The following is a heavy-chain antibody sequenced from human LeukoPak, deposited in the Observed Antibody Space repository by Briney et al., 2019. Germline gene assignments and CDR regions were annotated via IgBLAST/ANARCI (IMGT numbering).Heavy chain of an antibody. CDR2: IIPIFGTA. V-gene: IGHV1-69*01. CDR3: ARDGCSSTSCYTSWFDP. D-gene: IGHD2-2*02. J-gene: IGHJ5*02. CDR1: GGTFSSYA. Sequence: SVKVSCKASGGTFSSYAISWVRQAPGQGLEWMGGIIPIFGTANYAQKFQGRVTITADESTSTAYMELSSPRSEDTAVYYCARDGCSSTSCYTSWFDPWGQGTLVTVSS.